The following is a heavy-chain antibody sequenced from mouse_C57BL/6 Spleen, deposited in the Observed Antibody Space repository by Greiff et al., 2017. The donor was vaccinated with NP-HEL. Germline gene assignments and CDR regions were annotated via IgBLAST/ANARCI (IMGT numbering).Heavy chain of an antibody. Sequence: EVKLVESGGGLVKPGGSLKLSCAASGFTFSSYAMSWVRQTPEKRLEWVATISDGGSYTYYPDNVKGRFTISRDNAKNNRYLQMSHLKSEDTAMYDCARDRTTVVPSFAYWGQGTLVTVSA. V-gene: IGHV5-4*01. D-gene: IGHD1-1*01. CDR3: ARDRTTVVPSFAY. J-gene: IGHJ3*01. CDR2: ISDGGSYT. CDR1: GFTFSSYA.